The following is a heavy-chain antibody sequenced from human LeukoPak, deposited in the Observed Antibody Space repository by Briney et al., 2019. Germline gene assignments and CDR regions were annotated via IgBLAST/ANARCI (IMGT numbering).Heavy chain of an antibody. D-gene: IGHD2-2*01. J-gene: IGHJ5*01. Sequence: ASVKVSCKASGYTFTGYYMHWVRQAPGQGLEWMGWINANSGDTGYAQKFQGRVTMTRDTSVSTAYMELSRLRSDDTAVYFCARADASRWFDYWGQGALVTASS. CDR1: GYTFTGYY. V-gene: IGHV1-2*02. CDR3: ARADASRWFDY. CDR2: INANSGDT.